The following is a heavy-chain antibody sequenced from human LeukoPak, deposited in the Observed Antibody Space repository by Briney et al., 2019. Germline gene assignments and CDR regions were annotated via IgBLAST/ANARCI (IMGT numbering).Heavy chain of an antibody. Sequence: PSDTLSLTCTVSGGSISSYYWSWIRQPPGKGLEWIGYIYYTGSTDYNPSLKSRVAISVDTSKNQFSLKLSSVTAADTAVYYCARGSKAAPGTFDYWGQGTLVTVSS. CDR1: GGSISSYY. V-gene: IGHV4-59*01. CDR3: ARGSKAAPGTFDY. CDR2: IYYTGST. D-gene: IGHD6-13*01. J-gene: IGHJ4*02.